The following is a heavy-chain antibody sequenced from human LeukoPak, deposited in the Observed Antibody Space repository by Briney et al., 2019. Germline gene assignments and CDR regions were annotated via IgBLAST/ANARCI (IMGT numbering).Heavy chain of an antibody. CDR3: ARQFLVGSTFHAFDL. CDR2: VDSSGNT. CDR1: VVSMNGYY. J-gene: IGHJ3*01. D-gene: IGHD1-26*01. Sequence: ASETLSLTCSVSVVSMNGYYWSWFRQSAGNRLEWIGHVDSSGNTNYNPSLESRVTMSVDTSKKQFSLKLTSVTAADMAVYFCARQFLVGSTFHAFDLWGQGTRVTVSS. V-gene: IGHV4-4*07.